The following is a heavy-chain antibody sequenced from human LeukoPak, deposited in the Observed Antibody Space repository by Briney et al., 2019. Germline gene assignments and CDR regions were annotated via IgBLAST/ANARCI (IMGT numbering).Heavy chain of an antibody. Sequence: GGSLRLSCAASGFTFSSYAMSWVRQAPGKGLEWVSVISGSGGSTYYADSVKGRFTISRDNSKNTLYLQMNSLRAEDTAVYYCARAAVWGCITCGPEPNYYMDVWGKGTTVTVSS. V-gene: IGHV3-23*01. J-gene: IGHJ6*03. D-gene: IGHD1-14*01. CDR3: ARAAVWGCITCGPEPNYYMDV. CDR1: GFTFSSYA. CDR2: ISGSGGST.